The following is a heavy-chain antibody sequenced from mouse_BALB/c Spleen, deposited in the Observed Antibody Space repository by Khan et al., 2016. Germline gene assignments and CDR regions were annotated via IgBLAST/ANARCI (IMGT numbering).Heavy chain of an antibody. D-gene: IGHD2-14*01. CDR2: IYWDDDK. V-gene: IGHV8-12*01. J-gene: IGHJ4*01. Sequence: QVTLKESGPGILQPSQTLSLTCSFSGFSLSTSGMGVSWIRQPSGKGLEWLAHIYWDDDKRYNPSLKSRLSISKDTSRNQVFLKITSVDTADTATYYWARRGGNYYAMDYWGQGTSVTVSS. CDR3: ARRGGNYYAMDY. CDR1: GFSLSTSGMG.